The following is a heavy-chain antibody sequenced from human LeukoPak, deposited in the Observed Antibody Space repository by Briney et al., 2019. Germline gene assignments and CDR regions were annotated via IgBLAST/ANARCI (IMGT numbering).Heavy chain of an antibody. J-gene: IGHJ4*02. D-gene: IGHD3-10*01. Sequence: GGSLRLSCAASGFTFSDYYMSWIRQAPGKGVEWVSYISSSGSTIYYADSVKGRFTISRDNSKNTLYLQMNSLRAEDTAVYYCARNTMVRGVPFFDYWGQGTLVTVSS. CDR2: ISSSGSTI. V-gene: IGHV3-11*01. CDR1: GFTFSDYY. CDR3: ARNTMVRGVPFFDY.